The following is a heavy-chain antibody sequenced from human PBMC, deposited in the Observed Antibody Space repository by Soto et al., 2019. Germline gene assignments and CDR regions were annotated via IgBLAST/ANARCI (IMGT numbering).Heavy chain of an antibody. CDR2: IYYSGST. J-gene: IGHJ4*02. CDR3: ARADYYGSGSYYNPLDY. V-gene: IGHV4-31*03. CDR1: GGSISSGGYY. Sequence: SETLSLTCTVSGGSISSGGYYWSWIRQHPGKGLEWIGYIYYSGSTYYNPSLKSRVTISVDTSKNQFSLKLSSVTAADTAVYYCARADYYGSGSYYNPLDYWGQGTLVT. D-gene: IGHD3-10*01.